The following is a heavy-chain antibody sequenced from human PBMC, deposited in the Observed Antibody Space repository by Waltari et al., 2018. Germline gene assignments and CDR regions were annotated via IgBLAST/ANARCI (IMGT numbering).Heavy chain of an antibody. D-gene: IGHD3-3*01. V-gene: IGHV4-34*01. CDR2: INHSGST. CDR1: GGSFSGYY. CDR3: ARNDFWSGYQYYYYGMDV. Sequence: QVQLQQWGAGLLKPSATLSLTCAVYGGSFSGYYWSWIRQPPGRGMEWIGEINHSGSTNYNPSLKGGVTISVDTSKNQFSLKLSSVTAADTAVYYCARNDFWSGYQYYYYGMDVWGQGTTVTVSS. J-gene: IGHJ6*02.